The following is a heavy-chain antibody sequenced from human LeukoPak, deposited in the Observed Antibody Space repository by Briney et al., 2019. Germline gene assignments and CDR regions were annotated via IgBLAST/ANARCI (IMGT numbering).Heavy chain of an antibody. CDR3: ARRPRGSSWYYFDY. CDR2: INPNSGGT. Sequence: AASVKVSCKASGYTFTGYYMHWVRQAPGQGLEWMGWINPNSGGTNYAQKFQGRVTMTRDTSISTAYMELSRLRSDDTAVYYCARRPRGSSWYYFDYWGQGTLVTVSS. CDR1: GYTFTGYY. J-gene: IGHJ4*02. D-gene: IGHD6-13*01. V-gene: IGHV1-2*02.